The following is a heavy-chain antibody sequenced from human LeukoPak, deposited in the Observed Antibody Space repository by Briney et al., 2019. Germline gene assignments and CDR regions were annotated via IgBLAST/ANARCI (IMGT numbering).Heavy chain of an antibody. CDR1: GGSFSGYY. CDR2: INHSGST. V-gene: IGHV4-34*01. J-gene: IGHJ4*02. D-gene: IGHD1-1*01. CDR3: ARGPRRKYNWNDDFDY. Sequence: PSETPSLTCAVYGGSFSGYYWSWIRQPPGKGLEWIGEINHSGSTNYNPSLKSRVTISVDTSKNQFSLKLSSVTAADTAVYYCARGPRRKYNWNDDFDYRGQGTLVTVSS.